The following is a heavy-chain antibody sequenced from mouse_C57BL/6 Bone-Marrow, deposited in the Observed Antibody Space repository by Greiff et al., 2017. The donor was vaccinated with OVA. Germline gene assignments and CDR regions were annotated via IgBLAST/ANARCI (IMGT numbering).Heavy chain of an antibody. CDR1: GYTFTSYG. Sequence: VQLQQSGAELARPGASVKLSCKASGYTFTSYGISWVKQRTGQGLEWIGEIYPRSGNTYYNEKFKGKATLTADKSSSAAYMELRSLTSEDSAVYFCARRSIYGTSYAMDYWGQGTSVTVSS. V-gene: IGHV1-81*01. J-gene: IGHJ4*01. D-gene: IGHD2-1*01. CDR2: IYPRSGNT. CDR3: ARRSIYGTSYAMDY.